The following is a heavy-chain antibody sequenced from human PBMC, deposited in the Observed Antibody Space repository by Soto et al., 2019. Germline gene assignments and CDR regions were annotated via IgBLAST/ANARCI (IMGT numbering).Heavy chain of an antibody. Sequence: QVQLQESGPGLVKPSGTLSLTCAVSGGSISSSNWWSWVRQPPGKGLEWIGEIYHSGSTNYNPSLKSRVTIAVDKPKNQFSLKLSSVTAADTAVYYCARVSVSYYYGMDVWGQGTTVTVSS. J-gene: IGHJ6*02. CDR2: IYHSGST. CDR1: GGSISSSNW. D-gene: IGHD3-3*01. CDR3: ARVSVSYYYGMDV. V-gene: IGHV4-4*02.